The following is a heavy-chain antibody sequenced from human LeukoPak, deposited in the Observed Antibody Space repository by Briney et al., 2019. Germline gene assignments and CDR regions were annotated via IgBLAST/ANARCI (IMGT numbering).Heavy chain of an antibody. Sequence: GSLRLSCAASGFTFSSYGMHWVRQAPGKGLEWVAVISYDGSNKYYADSVKGRFTISRDNSKNTRYLQMNSLRAEDTAVYYCHLSYSSSWIDSWGQGTLVTVSS. J-gene: IGHJ4*02. CDR3: HLSYSSSWIDS. D-gene: IGHD6-13*01. CDR1: GFTFSSYG. V-gene: IGHV3-30*03. CDR2: ISYDGSNK.